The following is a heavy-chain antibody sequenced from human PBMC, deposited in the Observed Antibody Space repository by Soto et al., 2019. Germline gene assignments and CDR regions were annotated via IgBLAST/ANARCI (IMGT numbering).Heavy chain of an antibody. D-gene: IGHD2-15*01. J-gene: IGHJ5*02. V-gene: IGHV1-3*01. Sequence: ASVKVSCKASGYTFTSYAMHWVRQAPGQRLEWMGWINAGNGNTKYSQKFQGRVTITRDTSASTAYMELSSLRSEDTAVYYCARDLLWVVVVAATPVGWFDPWGQGTLVTVSS. CDR3: ARDLLWVVVVAATPVGWFDP. CDR2: INAGNGNT. CDR1: GYTFTSYA.